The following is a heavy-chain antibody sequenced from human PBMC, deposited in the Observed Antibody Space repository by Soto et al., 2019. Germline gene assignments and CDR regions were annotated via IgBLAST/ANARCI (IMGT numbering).Heavy chain of an antibody. CDR2: ISSSSSTI. CDR1: GFTFSSYS. CDR3: ARVVLGYCSGGSCFSDY. Sequence: GGSLRLSCAASGFTFSSYSMNWVRQAPGKGLEWVSYISSSSSTIYYADSVKGRFTISRDNAKNSLYLQMNSLRAGDTAVYYCARVVLGYCSGGSCFSDYWGQGTLVTVSS. D-gene: IGHD2-15*01. J-gene: IGHJ4*02. V-gene: IGHV3-48*01.